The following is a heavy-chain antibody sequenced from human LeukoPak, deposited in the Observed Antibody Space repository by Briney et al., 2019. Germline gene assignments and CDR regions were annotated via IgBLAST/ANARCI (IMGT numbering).Heavy chain of an antibody. CDR1: GFTFSSYA. D-gene: IGHD1-26*01. Sequence: GGSLRLSCAASGFTFSSYAMSWVRQAPGKGLEWVSAISGSGGSTYYADSVKGRFTISRDNSKNTLYLQMNSLRAEDTAVYYCARDLQGELQNYWGQGTLVTVSS. V-gene: IGHV3-23*01. J-gene: IGHJ4*02. CDR3: ARDLQGELQNY. CDR2: ISGSGGST.